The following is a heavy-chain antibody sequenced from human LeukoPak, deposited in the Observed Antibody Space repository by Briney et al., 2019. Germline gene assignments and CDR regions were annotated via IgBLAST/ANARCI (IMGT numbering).Heavy chain of an antibody. J-gene: IGHJ4*01. V-gene: IGHV4-38-2*02. CDR2: VYHSGTT. Sequence: SETLSLTCNVSGYFLSSGFYWGWIRQPPGKGLEWIVSVYHSGTTIYNPSLKSRVTMSMDTSMNHYSLKLRPVTAADTAVYYCARTLSDASPVATWGHGTLVTVSS. CDR1: GYFLSSGFY. CDR3: ARTLSDASPVAT. D-gene: IGHD2-8*01.